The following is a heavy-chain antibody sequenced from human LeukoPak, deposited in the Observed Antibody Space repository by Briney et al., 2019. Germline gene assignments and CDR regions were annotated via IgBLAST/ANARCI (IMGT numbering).Heavy chain of an antibody. J-gene: IGHJ4*02. CDR1: GFNFSDYY. CDR3: ARDSKWEGTMDY. V-gene: IGHV3-11*01. Sequence: GETLRLSCAASGFNFSDYYMSWIRQAPGKGLERVSYISSSGSTIYYADSVKGRFTVSRDNSKNTLYLQMNSLRAEDTAVYYCARDSKWEGTMDYWGQGTLVTVSS. CDR2: ISSSGSTI. D-gene: IGHD1-26*01.